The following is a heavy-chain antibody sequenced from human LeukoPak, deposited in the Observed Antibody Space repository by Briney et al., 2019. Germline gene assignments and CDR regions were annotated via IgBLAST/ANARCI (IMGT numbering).Heavy chain of an antibody. V-gene: IGHV1-2*02. D-gene: IGHD4-23*01. CDR1: GYTFTGYH. CDR2: INPSSGGT. J-gene: IGHJ4*02. CDR3: ARVLTPTVVTSNFDY. Sequence: ASVKVSCKASGYTFTGYHMYWVRQAPGQGPEWMGWINPSSGGTGYAQKFQGRVTMTRDTSISTAYMELSRLTSDDTAVYYCARVLTPTVVTSNFDYWGQGTLVTVSS.